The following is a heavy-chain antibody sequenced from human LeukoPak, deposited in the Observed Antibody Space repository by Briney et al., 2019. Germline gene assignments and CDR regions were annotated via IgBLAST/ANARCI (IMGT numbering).Heavy chain of an antibody. D-gene: IGHD6-13*01. CDR1: VFTLSSNY. CDR2: IYSGGST. V-gene: IGHV3-53*01. Sequence: GGSLRLSCAPSVFTLSSNYISWVCQAPGNGLEGGSVIYSGGSTYYADSVKGRFTISRDNSKNTLYLQMNSLRAEDTAVYYCARARAAAGIGGLVGYYYYGMDVWGKGTTVTVSS. J-gene: IGHJ6*04. CDR3: ARARAAAGIGGLVGYYYYGMDV.